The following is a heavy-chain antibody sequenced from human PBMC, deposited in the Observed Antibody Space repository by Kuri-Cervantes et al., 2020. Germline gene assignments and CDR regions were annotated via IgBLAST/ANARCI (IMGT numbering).Heavy chain of an antibody. Sequence: ASVKVSCKASGYTFTGYYMHWVRQAPGQGLEWMGWINTHTGNPTYAQGFTGRFVFSLDTSVSTAYLQISSLEAEDTAVYFCARLFDCSSSSCPPDYWGQGTLVTVSS. CDR1: GYTFTGYY. CDR3: ARLFDCSSSSCPPDY. CDR2: INTHTGNP. V-gene: IGHV7-4-1*01. J-gene: IGHJ4*02. D-gene: IGHD2-2*01.